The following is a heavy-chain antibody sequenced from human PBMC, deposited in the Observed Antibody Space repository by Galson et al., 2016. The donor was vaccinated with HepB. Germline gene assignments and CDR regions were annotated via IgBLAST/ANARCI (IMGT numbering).Heavy chain of an antibody. Sequence: SLRLSCAVSGINFRNYGMHWVRQAPGKGLERVAVISYDVTKKYYADSVMGRFTISRDNSKHTLYLQMNSLRAEDTAVYYCAKDGHPSPIGGSGTFFSYFQYYYVDVWGKGTTVTVSS. CDR2: ISYDVTKK. CDR3: AKDGHPSPIGGSGTFFSYFQYYYVDV. V-gene: IGHV3-30*18. J-gene: IGHJ6*03. D-gene: IGHD3-10*01. CDR1: GINFRNYG.